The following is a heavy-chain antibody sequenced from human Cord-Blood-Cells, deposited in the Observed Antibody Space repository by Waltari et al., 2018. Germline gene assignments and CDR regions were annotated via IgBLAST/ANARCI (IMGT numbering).Heavy chain of an antibody. V-gene: IGHV3-53*04. Sequence: EVQLVESGGGLVQPGFTVSSNYMSWVRQAPGKGLEWVSVIYSGGSTSYADAVKGRFTISRHNSKNTLYLQMNSLRAEDTAVYYCARTAGVSYYYGMDVWGQGTTVTVSS. J-gene: IGHJ6*02. CDR1: FTVSSNY. CDR2: IYSGGST. D-gene: IGHD2-8*01. CDR3: ARTAGVSYYYGMDV.